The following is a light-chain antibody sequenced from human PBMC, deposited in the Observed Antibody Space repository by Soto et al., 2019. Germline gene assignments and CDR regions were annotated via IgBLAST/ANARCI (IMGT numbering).Light chain of an antibody. Sequence: IVMTQSPATLSVSPGERATLSCRASQSMSNNLAWYQQKPGQAPRLLIYGASTRYTGIPDRFSGSGSGTEFILTISSLQSEDFAIYYCQQYHNWPPFTFGQGTRLEIK. CDR1: QSMSNN. V-gene: IGKV3-15*01. CDR2: GAS. J-gene: IGKJ5*01. CDR3: QQYHNWPPFT.